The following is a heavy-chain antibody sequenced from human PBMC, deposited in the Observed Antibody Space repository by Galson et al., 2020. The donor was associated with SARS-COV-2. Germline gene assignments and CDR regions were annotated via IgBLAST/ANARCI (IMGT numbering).Heavy chain of an antibody. CDR3: ARIRPQSWYFDL. V-gene: IGHV3-74*01. J-gene: IGHJ2*01. CDR2: VNSDGSST. CDR1: GFTFSAYW. Sequence: GESLKISCAASGFTFSAYWMHWVRQAPGKGLMWLSRVNSDGSSTVYADSVKGRFTISRDSANNMVYLQMNSLKAEDTAVYYCARIRPQSWYFDLWGRGTLVTVSS.